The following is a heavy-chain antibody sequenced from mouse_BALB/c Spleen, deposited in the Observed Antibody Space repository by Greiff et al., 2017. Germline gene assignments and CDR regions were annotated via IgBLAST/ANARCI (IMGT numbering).Heavy chain of an antibody. J-gene: IGHJ3*01. D-gene: IGHD2-3*01. CDR1: GFSLTSYG. CDR2: IWSGGST. V-gene: IGHV2-2*02. Sequence: VMLVESGPGLVQPSQSLSITCTVSGFSLTSYGVHWVRQSPGKGLEWLGVIWSGGSTDYNAAFISRLSISKDNSKSQVFFKMNSLQANDTAIYYCARKLGVYDVHWFAYWGQGTLVTVSA. CDR3: ARKLGVYDVHWFAY.